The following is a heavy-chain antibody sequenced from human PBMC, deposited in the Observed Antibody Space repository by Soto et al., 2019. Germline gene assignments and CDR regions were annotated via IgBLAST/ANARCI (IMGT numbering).Heavy chain of an antibody. D-gene: IGHD3-3*01. CDR3: ARLLHQYYDFWSGPQDNWFDP. CDR1: GGTFSNYA. CDR2: IIPIFGTA. V-gene: IGHV1-69*13. J-gene: IGHJ5*02. Sequence: GASVKVSCKASGGTFSNYAINWVRQAPGQGLEWMGGIIPIFGTANYAQKFQGRVTITADESTSTAYMELSSLRSEDTAVYYCARLLHQYYDFWSGPQDNWFDPWGQGTLVTVSS.